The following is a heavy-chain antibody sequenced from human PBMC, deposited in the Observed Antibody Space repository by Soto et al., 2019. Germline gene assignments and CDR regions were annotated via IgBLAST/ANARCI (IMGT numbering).Heavy chain of an antibody. CDR3: ARGRAGFITIFGVVTLYYYYGMDV. J-gene: IGHJ6*02. D-gene: IGHD3-3*01. V-gene: IGHV4-34*01. Sequence: PSETLSLTCAVYGGSFSGYYWSWIRQPPGKGLEWIGEINHSGSTNYNPSLKSRVTISVDTSKNQFSLKLSSVTAADTAVYYCARGRAGFITIFGVVTLYYYYGMDVWGQGTTVTVSS. CDR2: INHSGST. CDR1: GGSFSGYY.